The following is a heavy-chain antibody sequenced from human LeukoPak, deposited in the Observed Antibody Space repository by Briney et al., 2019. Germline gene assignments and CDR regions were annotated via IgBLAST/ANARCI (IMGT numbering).Heavy chain of an antibody. CDR3: AAGYDSSENWFDP. Sequence: GRSPRLSCAASGFTFSSYGMHWVRQAPGKGLEWVAVIWYDGSNKYYADSVKGRFTISRDNSKNTLYLQMNSLRAEDTAVYYCAAGYDSSENWFDPWGQGTLVTVSS. CDR2: IWYDGSNK. D-gene: IGHD3-22*01. J-gene: IGHJ5*02. CDR1: GFTFSSYG. V-gene: IGHV3-33*01.